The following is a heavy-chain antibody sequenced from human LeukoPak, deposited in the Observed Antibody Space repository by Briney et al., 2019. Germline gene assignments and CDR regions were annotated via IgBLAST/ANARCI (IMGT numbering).Heavy chain of an antibody. CDR1: GFTFSSYW. CDR3: ARGPTGWYFDL. J-gene: IGHJ2*01. Sequence: GGSLRLSCAASGFTFSSYWMTWVRQAPGKGLVWVSRINSDGTITNYADSVKGRFTISRDNAKNTLYLQMNSLRAEDTAVYYCARGPTGWYFDLWGRGTLVTVSS. CDR2: INSDGTIT. D-gene: IGHD3-9*01. V-gene: IGHV3-74*01.